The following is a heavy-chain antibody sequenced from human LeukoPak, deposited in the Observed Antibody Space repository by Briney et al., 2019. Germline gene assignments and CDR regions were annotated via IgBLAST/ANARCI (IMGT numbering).Heavy chain of an antibody. Sequence: ASVKVSCKASGYTFTGYYMHWVRQAPGQGLEWMGRINPNSGGTNYAQKFQGRVTMTRDTSISTAYMELGRLGSDDTAVYYCAREDSSSWYYWFDPWGQGTLVTVSS. CDR2: INPNSGGT. V-gene: IGHV1-2*06. D-gene: IGHD6-13*01. J-gene: IGHJ5*02. CDR1: GYTFTGYY. CDR3: AREDSSSWYYWFDP.